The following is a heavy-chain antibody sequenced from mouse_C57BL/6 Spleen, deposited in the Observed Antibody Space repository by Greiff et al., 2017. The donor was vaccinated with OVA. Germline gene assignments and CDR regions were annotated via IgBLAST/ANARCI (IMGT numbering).Heavy chain of an antibody. Sequence: EVQRVESGEGLVKPGGSLKLSCAASGFTFSSYAMSWVRQTPEKRLEWVAYISSGGDYIYYADTVKGRFTISRDNARNTLYLQMSSLKSEDTAMYYCTRDLVYYGNHYYAMDYWGQGTSVTVSS. CDR2: ISSGGDYI. D-gene: IGHD2-1*01. CDR1: GFTFSSYA. V-gene: IGHV5-9-1*02. J-gene: IGHJ4*01. CDR3: TRDLVYYGNHYYAMDY.